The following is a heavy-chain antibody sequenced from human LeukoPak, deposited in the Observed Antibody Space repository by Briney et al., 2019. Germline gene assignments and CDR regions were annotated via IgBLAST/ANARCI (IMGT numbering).Heavy chain of an antibody. D-gene: IGHD6-6*01. CDR3: ARHSSSGGGWFDP. J-gene: IGHJ5*02. CDR1: GDSISTKFYY. V-gene: IGHV4-39*01. Sequence: SETLSLTCTVSGDSISTKFYYWGWIRQSPGKGLEWIGSIYYSGSTYYNPSLKSRVTISVDTSKNRFSLKLSSVTATDTAVYYCARHSSSGGGWFDPWGQGTLVTVSS. CDR2: IYYSGST.